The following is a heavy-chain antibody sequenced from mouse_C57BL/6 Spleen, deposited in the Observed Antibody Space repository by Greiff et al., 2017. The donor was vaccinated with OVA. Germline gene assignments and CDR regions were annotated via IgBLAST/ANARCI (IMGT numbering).Heavy chain of an antibody. D-gene: IGHD3-2*02. CDR2: IDPSDSET. Sequence: QVQLQQPGAELVRPGSSVKLSCKASGYTFTSYWMHWVKQRPIQGLEWIGNIDPSDSETHYNQKFKDKATLTVDKSSSTAYMQLSILTSEDSAVYYCARESGYYFDYWGQGTTLTVSS. CDR1: GYTFTSYW. CDR3: ARESGYYFDY. V-gene: IGHV1-52*01. J-gene: IGHJ2*01.